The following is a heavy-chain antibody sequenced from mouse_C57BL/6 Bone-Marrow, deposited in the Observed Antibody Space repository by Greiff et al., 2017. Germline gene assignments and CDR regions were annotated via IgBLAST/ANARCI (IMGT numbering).Heavy chain of an antibody. J-gene: IGHJ3*01. CDR3: ARSRWGPIAY. CDR2: IYPRSGNT. Sequence: QVHVKQSGAELARPGASVKLSCKASGYTFTSYGISWVKQRTGQGLEWIGEIYPRSGNTYYNEKFKGKATLTADKSSSTAYMELRSLTSEDSAVYFCARSRWGPIAYWGQGTLVTVSA. CDR1: GYTFTSYG. D-gene: IGHD1-1*02. V-gene: IGHV1-81*01.